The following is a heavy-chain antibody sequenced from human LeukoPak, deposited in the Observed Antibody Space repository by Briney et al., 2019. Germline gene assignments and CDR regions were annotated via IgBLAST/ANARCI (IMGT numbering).Heavy chain of an antibody. CDR2: ISGSGGST. CDR3: AKRSVYDSSGYHFDY. J-gene: IGHJ4*02. CDR1: GFTFSSYA. D-gene: IGHD3-22*01. Sequence: GGSLRHSCAASGFTFSSYAMSRVRQAPGKGLEWVSAISGSGGSTYYAVSVKGRFTISRDNSKNTLYLQMNSLRAEDTAVYYCAKRSVYDSSGYHFDYWGQGTLVTVSS. V-gene: IGHV3-23*01.